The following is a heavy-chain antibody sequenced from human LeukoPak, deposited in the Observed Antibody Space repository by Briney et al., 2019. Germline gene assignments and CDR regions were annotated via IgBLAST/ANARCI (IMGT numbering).Heavy chain of an antibody. CDR2: IWYDGSNK. Sequence: GGSLRLSCAASGFTFSSYGMHWVRQAPGKGLEWVAVIWYDGSNKYYADSVKGRFTISRDNSKNTLYLQMNSLRAEDTAVYYCAKDLVSRITIFGVVIRNAFDIWGQGTMVTVSS. CDR3: AKDLVSRITIFGVVIRNAFDI. D-gene: IGHD3-3*01. V-gene: IGHV3-33*06. CDR1: GFTFSSYG. J-gene: IGHJ3*02.